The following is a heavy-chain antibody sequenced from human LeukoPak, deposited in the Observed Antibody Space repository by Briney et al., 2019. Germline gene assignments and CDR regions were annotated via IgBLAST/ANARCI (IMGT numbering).Heavy chain of an antibody. V-gene: IGHV3-7*01. Sequence: PGGSLRLSCTVSGFTFGGHWMNWVRQAPGKGLEWVANIKYDGSERNYADSVEGRFTIPRDNSKNSVFLQMNSLRVEDTAVYYCATRNNLEYWGRGTLVTVSS. CDR2: IKYDGSER. CDR3: ATRNNLEY. D-gene: IGHD1/OR15-1a*01. CDR1: GFTFGGHW. J-gene: IGHJ4*02.